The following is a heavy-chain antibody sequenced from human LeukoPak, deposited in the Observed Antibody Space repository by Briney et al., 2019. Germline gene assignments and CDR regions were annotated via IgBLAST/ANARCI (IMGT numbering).Heavy chain of an antibody. CDR1: GYSFTGYY. D-gene: IGHD3-10*01. CDR3: AGGSSYGSGSYYWS. J-gene: IGHJ5*02. V-gene: IGHV1-2*02. Sequence: ASVKVSCKASGYSFTGYYMHWVRQAPGQGLEWMGWINPNSGGTNFAQKFQGRVTMTRDTSISTAYMELRRLRTDDPAVYYWAGGSSYGSGSYYWSWGQGTLVTVSS. CDR2: INPNSGGT.